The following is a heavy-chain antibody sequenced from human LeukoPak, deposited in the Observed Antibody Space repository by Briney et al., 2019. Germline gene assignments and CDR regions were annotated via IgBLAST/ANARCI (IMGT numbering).Heavy chain of an antibody. CDR2: IKSKGSGGTT. D-gene: IGHD3-9*01. V-gene: IGHV3-15*01. Sequence: GGSLRLSCAASGFTFNLAWMTWVRQAPGKGLEWDGRIKSKGSGGTTDYAAPVKGRFTISRDDSENMLYLQMDSLKIEDTGIYYCAKVRDPTTWSLNYWGQGTLVIVSS. CDR1: GFTFNLAW. CDR3: AKVRDPTTWSLNY. J-gene: IGHJ4*02.